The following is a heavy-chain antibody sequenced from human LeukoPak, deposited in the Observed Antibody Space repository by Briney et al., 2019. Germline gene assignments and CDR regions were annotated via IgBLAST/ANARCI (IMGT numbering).Heavy chain of an antibody. V-gene: IGHV3-23*01. J-gene: IGHJ4*02. CDR1: GFTFDNHA. Sequence: GGSLRLSCAASGFTFDNHAMNSVRQAPGKGLEWVSSSSGAGETTYYADSAKGPFTISRDNSQNTLYLQMNSLRAEDTAVYYYARDYADYVGYFFFDYWGQGTLVTVSS. D-gene: IGHD4-17*01. CDR2: SSGAGETT. CDR3: ARDYADYVGYFFFDY.